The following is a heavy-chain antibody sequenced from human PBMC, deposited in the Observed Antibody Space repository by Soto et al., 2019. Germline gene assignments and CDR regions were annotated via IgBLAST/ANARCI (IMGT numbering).Heavy chain of an antibody. Sequence: GAPKLSFAASGFTFTEYSMNWVRPAPGKGLEWVSYIISSSSEIYYADSVKGRFTISRDNSKSTLYLQMNNLRAEDTAVYYCAKDRERIATRSIDYWGQGTLVTVSS. CDR1: GFTFTEYS. V-gene: IGHV3-48*01. CDR3: AKDRERIATRSIDY. D-gene: IGHD6-6*01. CDR2: IISSSSEI. J-gene: IGHJ4*02.